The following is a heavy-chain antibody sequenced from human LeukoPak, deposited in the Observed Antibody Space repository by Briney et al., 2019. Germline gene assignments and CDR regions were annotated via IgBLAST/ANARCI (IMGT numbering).Heavy chain of an antibody. Sequence: PGGSLRLSCGAPGFYFSGYSMNWVRQAPGKGLEWVSSINSGSTYMYYADSVKGRFTTSRDNAKNSLHLQMDSLRAEDTAVYFCARVEATTGRNYHYYYMDVWGKGTTVIVSS. V-gene: IGHV3-21*01. D-gene: IGHD1-1*01. CDR1: GFYFSGYS. J-gene: IGHJ6*03. CDR3: ARVEATTGRNYHYYYMDV. CDR2: INSGSTYM.